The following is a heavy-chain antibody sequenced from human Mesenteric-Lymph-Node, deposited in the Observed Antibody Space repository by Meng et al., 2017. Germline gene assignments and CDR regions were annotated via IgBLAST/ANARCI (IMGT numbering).Heavy chain of an antibody. CDR2: IWYDGSNK. CDR3: ARERIAVAGTAYYYYGMDV. Sequence: GRSLKISCAASGFTFSSYGMHWVRQAPGKGLEWVAVIWYDGSNKYYADSVKGRFTISRDNSKNTLYLQMNSLRAEDTAVYYCARERIAVAGTAYYYYGMDVWGQGTTVTVSS. CDR1: GFTFSSYG. J-gene: IGHJ6*02. D-gene: IGHD6-19*01. V-gene: IGHV3-33*01.